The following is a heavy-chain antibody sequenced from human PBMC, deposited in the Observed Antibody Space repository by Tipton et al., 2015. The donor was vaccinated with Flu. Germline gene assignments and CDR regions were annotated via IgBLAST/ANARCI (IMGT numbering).Heavy chain of an antibody. CDR2: IYYSGNT. CDR3: ASSQYCTGGVCYSGFGY. Sequence: TLSLTCTVSGGSISSYYWSWIRQPPGKRLEWIGYIYYSGNTKYNPSLKSRVTISVDTSKNQFSLKLSSVTAADTAVYYCASSQYCTGGVCYSGFGYWGQGTLVTVSS. CDR1: GGSISSYY. D-gene: IGHD2-8*02. V-gene: IGHV4-59*08. J-gene: IGHJ4*02.